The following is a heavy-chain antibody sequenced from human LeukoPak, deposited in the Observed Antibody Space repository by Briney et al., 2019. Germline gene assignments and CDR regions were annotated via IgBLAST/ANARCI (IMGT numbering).Heavy chain of an antibody. CDR3: ASGGLGDSSGYGY. D-gene: IGHD3-22*01. Sequence: GGSLRLSCTASGFTVSSKYMSWVRQAPGKGLEWVSVIYSGGSTYYADSVKGRFTISRDNSKNTLYLQMNSLRAEDTAVYYCASGGLGDSSGYGYWGQGTLVTVFS. V-gene: IGHV3-66*01. CDR2: IYSGGST. CDR1: GFTVSSKY. J-gene: IGHJ4*02.